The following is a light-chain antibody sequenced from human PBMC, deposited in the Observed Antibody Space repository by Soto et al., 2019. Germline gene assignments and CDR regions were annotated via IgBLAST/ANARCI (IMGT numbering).Light chain of an antibody. V-gene: IGKV3-20*01. CDR1: QSVSSSY. CDR2: GAS. Sequence: EIVLTQSPGTLSLSPGERATLSCRASQSVSSSYLAWYQQKPGQAPRLLIYGASSRATGIPVRFSGSGSGTDFILTISRLEPEDFAVYYCQQYSNSPRTFGQGTKVEI. J-gene: IGKJ1*01. CDR3: QQYSNSPRT.